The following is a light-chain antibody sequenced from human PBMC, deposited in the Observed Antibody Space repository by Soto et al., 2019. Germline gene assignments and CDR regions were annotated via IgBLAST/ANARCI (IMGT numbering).Light chain of an antibody. CDR3: QQRSNWPVT. J-gene: IGKJ5*01. V-gene: IGKV3-11*01. Sequence: EVVMTQSPATLSVSPGERATLSCRASQSVSGYLAWYQQRPGQAPRLLIYDASNRATGIPARFSGSGSGTDFTLTISSLEHADFAVYYCQQRSNWPVTFGQGTRLEIK. CDR1: QSVSGY. CDR2: DAS.